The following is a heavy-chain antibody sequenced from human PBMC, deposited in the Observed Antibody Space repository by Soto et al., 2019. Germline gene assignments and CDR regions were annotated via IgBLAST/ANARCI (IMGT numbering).Heavy chain of an antibody. CDR3: ARLGDYSKKGGFDY. Sequence: GGSLRLSCAASGFTFSSYSMNWVRQAPGKGLEWVSSISSSSSYIYYADSVKGRFTISRDNAKNSLYLQMNSLRAEDTAVYYCARLGDYSKKGGFDYWGQGTLVTVSS. J-gene: IGHJ4*02. CDR1: GFTFSSYS. CDR2: ISSSSSYI. V-gene: IGHV3-21*01. D-gene: IGHD4-4*01.